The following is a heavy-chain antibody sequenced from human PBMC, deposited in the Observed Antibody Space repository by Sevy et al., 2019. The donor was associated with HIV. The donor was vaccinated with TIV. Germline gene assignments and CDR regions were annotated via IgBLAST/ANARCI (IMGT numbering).Heavy chain of an antibody. CDR1: GFTFSSDA. V-gene: IGHV3-30-3*01. CDR2: ISYDGSNK. CDR3: AIDGINRDAFDI. J-gene: IGHJ3*02. Sequence: GGSLRLSCAASGFTFSSDAMHWVLQAPGKGLEWVAVISYDGSNKYYADSVKGRFTISRDNSKNTLYLQMNSLRAEDTAVYYCAIDGINRDAFDIWGQGTMVTVSS. D-gene: IGHD1-20*01.